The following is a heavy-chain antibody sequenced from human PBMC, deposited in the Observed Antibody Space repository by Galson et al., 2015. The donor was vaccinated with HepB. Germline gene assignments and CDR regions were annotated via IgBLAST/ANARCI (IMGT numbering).Heavy chain of an antibody. V-gene: IGHV1-46*01. J-gene: IGHJ4*02. CDR1: GYTFSSFN. Sequence: SVKVSCKASGYTFSSFNIHWMRQAPRQGPEWMGIFYPSGGTTKYAQKFQGRVTITRDTSTSTVNMELSSLTSEDTALYYCAREPPSSFFFDYWGQGTLVTVSS. D-gene: IGHD2/OR15-2a*01. CDR3: AREPPSSFFFDY. CDR2: FYPSGGTT.